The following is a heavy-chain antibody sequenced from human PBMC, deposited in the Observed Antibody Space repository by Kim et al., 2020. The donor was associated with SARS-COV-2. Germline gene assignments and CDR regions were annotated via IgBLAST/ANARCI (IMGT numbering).Heavy chain of an antibody. Sequence: SETLSLTCTVSGGSISSSSYYWGWIRQPPGKGLEWIGSIYYSGSTYYNPSLKSRVTISVDTSKNQFSLKLSSVTAADTAVYYCARLGIYSPTPRYDYWGQGTLVTVSS. D-gene: IGHD2-15*01. CDR1: GGSISSSSYY. J-gene: IGHJ4*02. CDR2: IYYSGST. CDR3: ARLGIYSPTPRYDY. V-gene: IGHV4-39*01.